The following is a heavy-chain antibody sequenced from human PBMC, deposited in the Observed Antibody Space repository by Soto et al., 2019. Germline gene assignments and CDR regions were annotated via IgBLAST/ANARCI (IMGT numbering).Heavy chain of an antibody. CDR1: GYTFTSYG. V-gene: IGHV1-18*01. D-gene: IGHD6-19*01. CDR3: ARVFRAVAGPPPLYYYYGMDV. Sequence: ASVKVSCKASGYTFTSYGISWVRQAPGQGLEWMGWISAYNGNTNYAQKLQGRVTMTTDTSTSTAYMELRSLRSDDTAVYYCARVFRAVAGPPPLYYYYGMDVWGQGTTVTVSS. J-gene: IGHJ6*02. CDR2: ISAYNGNT.